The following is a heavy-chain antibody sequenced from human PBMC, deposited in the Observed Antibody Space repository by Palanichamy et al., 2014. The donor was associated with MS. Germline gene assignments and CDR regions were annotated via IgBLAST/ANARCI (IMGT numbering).Heavy chain of an antibody. Sequence: EVQLLESGGGLVQPGESLRLSCAGSRFTFSDYAMSWVRQAPGKGLEWVSAIIGSGESTYYADSVKGRFTISRDNSKNTLYLQMNSLRVEDTALYSCAMVRGVITERLDYWGQGTLVTVSS. V-gene: IGHV3-23*01. CDR2: IIGSGEST. CDR3: AMVRGVITERLDY. D-gene: IGHD3-10*01. J-gene: IGHJ4*02. CDR1: RFTFSDYA.